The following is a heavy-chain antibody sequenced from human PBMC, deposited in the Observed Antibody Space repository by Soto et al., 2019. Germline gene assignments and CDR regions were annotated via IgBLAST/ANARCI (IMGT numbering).Heavy chain of an antibody. D-gene: IGHD3-10*01. Sequence: ASVKVSCKASGYTFTGYYMYWVRQAPGQGLEWMGWINPNSGGTNYAQKFQGWVTMTRDTSVSTAYMELSRLRSDDTAVYYCARVSMVRGENYYGMDVWGQGTTVTVSS. V-gene: IGHV1-2*04. CDR1: GYTFTGYY. CDR3: ARVSMVRGENYYGMDV. J-gene: IGHJ6*02. CDR2: INPNSGGT.